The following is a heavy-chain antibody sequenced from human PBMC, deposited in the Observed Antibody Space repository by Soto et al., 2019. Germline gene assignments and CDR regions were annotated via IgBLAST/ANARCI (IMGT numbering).Heavy chain of an antibody. V-gene: IGHV3-53*02. CDR2: IDGGGYT. CDR1: GFIVSRNY. D-gene: IGHD3-22*01. J-gene: IGHJ5*02. Sequence: EVQLVETGGGLIQPGGSLRLSCAASGFIVSRNYMYWVRQAPGKGLEWVSVIDGGGYTYYADSVKGRFTISRDNSKNTLHLQMNSLRAEDSAVYYCARGGGSAYVTPPISNWFDPWGQGTLVIVSS. CDR3: ARGGGSAYVTPPISNWFDP.